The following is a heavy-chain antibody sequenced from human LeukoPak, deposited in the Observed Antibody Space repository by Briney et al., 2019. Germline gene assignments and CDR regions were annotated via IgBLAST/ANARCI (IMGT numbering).Heavy chain of an antibody. CDR3: ARTVVGYYGSGSYAFDY. V-gene: IGHV3-11*06. Sequence: PGGSLRLSCAASGFTFSDYYMSWIRQAPGKGLEWVSYISSSSSYTNYADSAKGRFTISRDNAKNSLYLQMNSLRAEDTAVYYCARTVVGYYGSGSYAFDYWGQGTLVTVSS. D-gene: IGHD3-10*01. J-gene: IGHJ4*02. CDR1: GFTFSDYY. CDR2: ISSSSSYT.